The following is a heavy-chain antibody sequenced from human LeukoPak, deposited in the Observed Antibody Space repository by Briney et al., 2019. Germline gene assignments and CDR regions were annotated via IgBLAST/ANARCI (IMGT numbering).Heavy chain of an antibody. CDR3: AKDGGEYYDILTGYYPRLYYMDV. CDR2: FSGSGGGT. D-gene: IGHD3-9*01. Sequence: GGSLRLSCVASGFTFSTYGMSWVRQAPGRGLEGVSAFSGSGGGTYYADSVKGRFTIPRDNSKNTLYLQMNSLRAEDTAVYYCAKDGGEYYDILTGYYPRLYYMDVWGKGTTVTISS. J-gene: IGHJ6*03. V-gene: IGHV3-23*01. CDR1: GFTFSTYG.